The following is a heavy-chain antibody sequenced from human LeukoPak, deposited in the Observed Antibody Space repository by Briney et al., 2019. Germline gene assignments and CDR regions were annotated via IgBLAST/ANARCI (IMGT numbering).Heavy chain of an antibody. V-gene: IGHV4-4*02. D-gene: IGHD5-12*01. CDR2: IHRSGTA. CDR1: GDAFSGGSASRIDW. Sequence: PSETLSLTCAFSGDAFSGGSASRIDWWSWVRQAPGKGLEWIAEIHRSGTAHYSPSLKSRVTISVDTFNEQISLTMTSVSAADTATYYCVRHRLVKGDIYWGQGTLVTVSS. J-gene: IGHJ4*02. CDR3: VRHRLVKGDIY.